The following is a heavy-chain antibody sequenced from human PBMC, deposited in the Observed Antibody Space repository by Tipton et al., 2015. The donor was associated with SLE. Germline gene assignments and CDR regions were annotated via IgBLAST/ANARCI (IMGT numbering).Heavy chain of an antibody. Sequence: TLSLTCTVSGGSISSSSYYWGWIRQPPGKGLEWIGSIYYSGSTYYNPSPKSRVTISVDTSKNQFSLKLSSVTAADTAVYYCARGTPYYYDSSGYGNDAFDIWGQGTMVTVSS. D-gene: IGHD3-22*01. V-gene: IGHV4-39*07. J-gene: IGHJ3*02. CDR3: ARGTPYYYDSSGYGNDAFDI. CDR1: GGSISSSSYY. CDR2: IYYSGST.